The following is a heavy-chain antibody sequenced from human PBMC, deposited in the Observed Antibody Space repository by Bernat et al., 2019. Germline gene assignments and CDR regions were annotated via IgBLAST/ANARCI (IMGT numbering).Heavy chain of an antibody. V-gene: IGHV3-74*01. CDR3: VKAEYSSSSRHFDY. D-gene: IGHD6-6*01. CDR2: VNSDGSST. CDR1: GLTFSSFW. J-gene: IGHJ4*02. Sequence: EVQLVESGGGLVQPGGSLRLSCAASGLTFSSFWMHWVRQAPGKGLVWVSRVNSDGSSTSYADSVKGRFTISRDNAKNTLFLQMNSLRAEDTAVYYCVKAEYSSSSRHFDYWGQGTLVTVSS.